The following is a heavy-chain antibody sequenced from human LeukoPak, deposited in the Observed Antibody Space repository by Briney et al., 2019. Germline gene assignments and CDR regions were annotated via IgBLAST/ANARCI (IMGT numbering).Heavy chain of an antibody. CDR1: GFTFSSYA. CDR2: ITSDGGRT. V-gene: IGHV3-64*01. D-gene: IGHD3-10*01. Sequence: GGSLRLSCAASGFTFSSYAVHWVREAPGKGLEYVSAITSDGGRTYYANSVKGRFTISRDNSKNTLYLQMGSLRAEDMAVYYCARSRGLDVHYYYYMDVWGKGTTVTVSS. J-gene: IGHJ6*03. CDR3: ARSRGLDVHYYYYMDV.